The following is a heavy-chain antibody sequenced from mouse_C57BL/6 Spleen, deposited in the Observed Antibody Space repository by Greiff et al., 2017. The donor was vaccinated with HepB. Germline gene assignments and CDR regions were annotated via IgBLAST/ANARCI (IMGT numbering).Heavy chain of an antibody. CDR1: GYAFSSSW. CDR3: ARDENFDY. V-gene: IGHV1-82*01. Sequence: VQLQQSGPELVKPGASVKISCKASGYAFSSSWMNWVKQRPGKGLEWIGRIYPGDGDTNYNGKFKGKATLTADKSSSTAYMQRSSLTSEDSAVYFCARDENFDYWGQGTTLTVSS. CDR2: IYPGDGDT. J-gene: IGHJ2*01.